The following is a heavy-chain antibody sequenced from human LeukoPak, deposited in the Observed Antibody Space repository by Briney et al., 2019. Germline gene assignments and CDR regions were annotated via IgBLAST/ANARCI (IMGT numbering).Heavy chain of an antibody. Sequence: ASVKVSCKASGYTFTSYDINWVRQATGLGLEWMGCMNPNSGNTGYAQKFQGRVTMTRNTSISTAYMELSSLRSEDTAVYYCERGLRYCSGGSCYYWFDPWGQGTLVTVSS. CDR2: MNPNSGNT. CDR1: GYTFTSYD. CDR3: ERGLRYCSGGSCYYWFDP. V-gene: IGHV1-8*01. D-gene: IGHD2-15*01. J-gene: IGHJ5*02.